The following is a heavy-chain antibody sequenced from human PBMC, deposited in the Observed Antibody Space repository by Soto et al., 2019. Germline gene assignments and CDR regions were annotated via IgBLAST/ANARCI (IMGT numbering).Heavy chain of an antibody. J-gene: IGHJ4*02. D-gene: IGHD3-22*01. Sequence: GALRLYGAASVFTFSNGWMSWVRRAPGKGLEWVGRIKSKTDGGTTDYAAPVKGRFTISRDDSKNTLYLQMNSLKTEDTAVYYCTTDRYYDSSGYYYDYWGQGTLVTVSS. CDR2: IKSKTDGGTT. CDR1: VFTFSNGW. V-gene: IGHV3-15*01. CDR3: TTDRYYDSSGYYYDY.